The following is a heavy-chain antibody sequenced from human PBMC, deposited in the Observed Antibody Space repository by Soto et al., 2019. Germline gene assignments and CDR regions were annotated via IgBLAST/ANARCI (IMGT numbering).Heavy chain of an antibody. CDR3: ANSSGSYASTWFDP. J-gene: IGHJ5*02. CDR1: GGTFSTDA. Sequence: QVQLVQSGAEVKKPGSSVKVSCKASGGTFSTDALNWVRQAPGQGLEWMGGIIPMSGTANYAQKFRGRVTITADESTSTAYMELSGLKPDDTAVYFCANSSGSYASTWFDPWGQGTLVTVSS. D-gene: IGHD6-19*01. V-gene: IGHV1-69*01. CDR2: IIPMSGTA.